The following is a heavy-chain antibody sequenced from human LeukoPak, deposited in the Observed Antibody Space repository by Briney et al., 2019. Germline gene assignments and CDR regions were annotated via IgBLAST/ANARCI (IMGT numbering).Heavy chain of an antibody. CDR1: GFTFSSYA. J-gene: IGHJ4*02. Sequence: GGSLRLSCAASGFTFSSYAMSWVRQAPGKGLEWVSAISGSGGSTYYADSVKGRFTISRDNSKNTLYLQMNSLRAEDTAVYYCARAGPGYSSSWYGDYWGQGTLVTVSS. CDR2: ISGSGGST. D-gene: IGHD6-13*01. V-gene: IGHV3-23*01. CDR3: ARAGPGYSSSWYGDY.